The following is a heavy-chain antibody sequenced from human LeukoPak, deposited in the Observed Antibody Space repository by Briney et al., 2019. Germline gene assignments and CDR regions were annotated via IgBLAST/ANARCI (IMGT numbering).Heavy chain of an antibody. CDR2: IYNTGST. Sequence: SETLSLTCTVSDVSISTYYWSWVRQPPGKGLEWIGYIYNTGSTNYNTSLKSRVAISVDTSKNQFSLTLSSVTAADTAVYYWAGRRRVYDSSGYGDAFDIWGQGTMVTVSS. CDR3: AGRRRVYDSSGYGDAFDI. CDR1: DVSISTYY. V-gene: IGHV4-59*08. J-gene: IGHJ3*02. D-gene: IGHD3-22*01.